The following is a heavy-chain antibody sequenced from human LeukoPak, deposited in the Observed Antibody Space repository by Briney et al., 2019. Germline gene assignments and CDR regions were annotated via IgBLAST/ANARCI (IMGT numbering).Heavy chain of an antibody. CDR2: INAGNGNT. CDR3: ATASPWGATDPYYFDY. V-gene: IGHV1-3*01. D-gene: IGHD1-26*01. J-gene: IGHJ4*02. Sequence: ASVKVSCRASGYTFTSYAMHWVRQAPGQRLEWMGWINAGNGNTKYSQKFQGRVTITRDTSASTAYMELSSLRSEDTAVYYCATASPWGATDPYYFDYWGQGTLVTVSS. CDR1: GYTFTSYA.